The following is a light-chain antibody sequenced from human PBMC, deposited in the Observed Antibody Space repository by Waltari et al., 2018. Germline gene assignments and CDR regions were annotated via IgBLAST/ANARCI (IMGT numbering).Light chain of an antibody. V-gene: IGKV3-15*01. CDR1: QTLTSN. CDR3: QQYNNRPYT. CDR2: GAS. J-gene: IGKJ2*01. Sequence: EIVMTQSPATLSVSPGERATLSCRASQTLTSNLAWYQQKPGQAPRLLIYGASIRATRIPARFSGSGSGTQFTLTISNLQSEDFVVYYCQQYNNRPYTFGQGTKLEIK.